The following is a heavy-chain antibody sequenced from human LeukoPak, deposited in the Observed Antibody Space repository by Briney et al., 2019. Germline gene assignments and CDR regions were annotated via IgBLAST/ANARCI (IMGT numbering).Heavy chain of an antibody. Sequence: SETLSLTCAVSGYSISSGYYWGWIRQPPGKGLEWIGSIYHSGSTYYNPYLKSRVPISVDTSKNQFSLKLSSVTAADTAVYYCARRPGYYFDYWGQGTLVTVSS. CDR1: GYSISSGYY. V-gene: IGHV4-38-2*01. J-gene: IGHJ4*02. CDR3: ARRPGYYFDY. CDR2: IYHSGST.